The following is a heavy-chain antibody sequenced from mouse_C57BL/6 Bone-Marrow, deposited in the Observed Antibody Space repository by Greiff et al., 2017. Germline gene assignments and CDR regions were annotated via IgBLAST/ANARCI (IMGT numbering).Heavy chain of an antibody. J-gene: IGHJ1*03. V-gene: IGHV3-6*01. D-gene: IGHD1-3*01. CDR1: GYSITSGYY. CDR3: AKFSGVWYFDV. CDR2: ISYDGSN. Sequence: EVKLEESGPGLVKPSQSLSLTCSVTGYSITSGYYWNWIRQFPGNKLEWMGYISYDGSNNYNPSLKNRISITRDTSKNQFFLKLNSVTTEDTATYYCAKFSGVWYFDVWGTGTTVTVSS.